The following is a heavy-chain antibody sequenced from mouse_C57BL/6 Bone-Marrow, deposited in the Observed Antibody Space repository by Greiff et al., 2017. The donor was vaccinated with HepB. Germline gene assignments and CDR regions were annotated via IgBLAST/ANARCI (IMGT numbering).Heavy chain of an antibody. CDR2: ISSGGSYT. CDR1: GFTFSSYG. V-gene: IGHV5-6*01. CDR3: ARLRLNPPEFYY. J-gene: IGHJ2*01. Sequence: EVQLVESGGDLVKPGGSLKLSCAASGFTFSSYGMSWVRQTPDKRLEWVATISSGGSYTYYPDSVKGRFTISRDNAKNTLYLQMSSLKSEDTAMYYCARLRLNPPEFYYWGQGTTLTVSS. D-gene: IGHD3-2*02.